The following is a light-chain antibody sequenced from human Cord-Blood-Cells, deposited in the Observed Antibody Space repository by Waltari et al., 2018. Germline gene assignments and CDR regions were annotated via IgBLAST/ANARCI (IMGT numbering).Light chain of an antibody. CDR2: ERS. CDR1: SSDVGSYNL. Sequence: QSALTQPASVSGSPGQSITISCTGTSSDVGSYNLVSWYQQHPGKAPKLLIYERSKRPSGVSNRFSGSKSGNTASLTISGLQAEDDADYYCCSYAGSSTWVFGGETKLTVL. CDR3: CSYAGSSTWV. V-gene: IGLV2-23*01. J-gene: IGLJ3*02.